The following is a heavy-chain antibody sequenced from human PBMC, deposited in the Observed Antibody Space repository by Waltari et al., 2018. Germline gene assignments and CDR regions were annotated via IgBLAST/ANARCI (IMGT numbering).Heavy chain of an antibody. CDR2: IKSEGDGGTR. Sequence: EVQVVESGGGLVKPGGSLRLSCVVSGLTFTKAWMSWVRQAPGKGLEWVGRIKSEGDGGTRDYSAPLKGRISLSRDDSKNTVYLQMNTLKPEDTAVYFCATDYGDFLGVWGTGTTVTVFS. CDR3: ATDYGDFLGV. D-gene: IGHD3-10*01. J-gene: IGHJ6*04. V-gene: IGHV3-15*01. CDR1: GLTFTKAW.